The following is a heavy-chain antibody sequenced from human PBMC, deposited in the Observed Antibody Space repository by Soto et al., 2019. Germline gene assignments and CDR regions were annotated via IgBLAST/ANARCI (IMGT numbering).Heavy chain of an antibody. CDR3: ARDRIRGYDSSGFYS. CDR2: INTYNGNR. V-gene: IGHV1-18*01. CDR1: GYSFSSYG. J-gene: IGHJ4*02. Sequence: QVQLVQSGAELRKPGASVKVSCKASGYSFSSYGINWVRQAPGQGLEWMGWINTYNGNRNYAQKFEDRVTMTTATSTNTVYMELRSLKSDDTAIYYCARDRIRGYDSSGFYSWGQGILVTVSS. D-gene: IGHD3-22*01.